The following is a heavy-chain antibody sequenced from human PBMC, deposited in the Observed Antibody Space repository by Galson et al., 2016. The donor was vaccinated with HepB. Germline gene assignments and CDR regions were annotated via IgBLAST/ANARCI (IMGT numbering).Heavy chain of an antibody. CDR2: IIPIFGTA. CDR3: ARDLLGGGPSGPKLEGQFDY. Sequence: SVKVSCKASGGTFFNYAISWVRQAPGQGLEWMGGIIPIFGTANYAQKFQGRVTINADESTSTVYMELSSLRSEDTAVYYCARDLLGGGPSGPKLEGQFDYWGQGTLVTVSS. V-gene: IGHV1-69*13. D-gene: IGHD3-16*01. J-gene: IGHJ4*02. CDR1: GGTFFNYA.